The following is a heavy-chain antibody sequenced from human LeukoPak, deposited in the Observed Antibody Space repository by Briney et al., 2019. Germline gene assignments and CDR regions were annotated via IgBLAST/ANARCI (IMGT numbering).Heavy chain of an antibody. J-gene: IGHJ4*02. CDR2: IYYSGST. Sequence: PSVTLSLTCTVSGGSISSYYWSWIRQPPGKGLEWIGYIYYSGSTNYNPSLKSRVTISVDTSKNQFSLKLSSVTAADTAVYYCAREGVWSGYYYFDYWGQGTLVTVSS. CDR3: AREGVWSGYYYFDY. CDR1: GGSISSYY. D-gene: IGHD3-3*01. V-gene: IGHV4-59*01.